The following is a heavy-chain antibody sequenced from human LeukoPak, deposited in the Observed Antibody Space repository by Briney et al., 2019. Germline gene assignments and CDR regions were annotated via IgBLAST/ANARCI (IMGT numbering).Heavy chain of an antibody. CDR1: GFTFSNYA. Sequence: GGSLRLSCAASGFTFSNYAMNWVRQAPGKGLEWVSAISGSGVSTYSADSVKGRFTIPRDNSKNTLYLQMNSLRAEDTAVYYCAKDHMRDGYNYGYWYFDLWGRGTLVTVSS. CDR3: AKDHMRDGYNYGYWYFDL. J-gene: IGHJ2*01. V-gene: IGHV3-23*01. D-gene: IGHD5-24*01. CDR2: ISGSGVST.